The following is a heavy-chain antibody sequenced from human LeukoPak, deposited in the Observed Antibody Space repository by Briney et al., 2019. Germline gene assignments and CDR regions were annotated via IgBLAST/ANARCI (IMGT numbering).Heavy chain of an antibody. CDR3: ATYHMVRGIYYMDV. V-gene: IGHV1-69*13. CDR2: IIPIFGTA. Sequence: AASVKVSCKAPGGTFSSYAISWVRQAPGQGLEWMGGIIPIFGTANYAQKFQGRVTITADESTSTAYMELSSLRSEDTAVYYCATYHMVRGIYYMDVWGKGTTVTVSS. J-gene: IGHJ6*03. D-gene: IGHD3-10*01. CDR1: GGTFSSYA.